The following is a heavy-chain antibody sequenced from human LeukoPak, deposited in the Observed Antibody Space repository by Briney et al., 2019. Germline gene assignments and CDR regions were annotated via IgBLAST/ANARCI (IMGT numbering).Heavy chain of an antibody. J-gene: IGHJ4*02. Sequence: GGSLRLSCAASGFTFSSYAISWVRQAPGKGLEWVSAISGSGGSTYYADSVKGRFTISRDNSKNTLYLQMNSLRAEDTAVYYCAKVGPHYGDYDYFDYWGQGTLVTVSS. CDR2: ISGSGGST. D-gene: IGHD4-17*01. V-gene: IGHV3-23*01. CDR3: AKVGPHYGDYDYFDY. CDR1: GFTFSSYA.